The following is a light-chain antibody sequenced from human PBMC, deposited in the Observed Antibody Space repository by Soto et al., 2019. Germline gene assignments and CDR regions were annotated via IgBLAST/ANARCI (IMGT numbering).Light chain of an antibody. J-gene: IGKJ1*01. Sequence: DIKMTQSPSTLSASVGDRVTITCRASQSISSWLAWYQQKPGKAPKLVIYDASSLESGVPSRFSGSGSGTEFTLTISSLQPDDFATYYCQQYNSYWTFGQGTKVDIK. CDR3: QQYNSYWT. CDR2: DAS. CDR1: QSISSW. V-gene: IGKV1-5*01.